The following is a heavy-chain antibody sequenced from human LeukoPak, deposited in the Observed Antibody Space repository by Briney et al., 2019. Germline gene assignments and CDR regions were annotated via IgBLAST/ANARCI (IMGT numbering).Heavy chain of an antibody. D-gene: IGHD2-15*01. V-gene: IGHV3-21*01. CDR1: GFSFSSES. CDR2: ISRSSNYI. J-gene: IGHJ4*02. Sequence: GGSLRLSCAASGFSFSSESMNWVRQAPGKGLEWVSSISRSSNYIYYADSMKGRFTISRDNAKNSLYLQMNSLRAEDTAVYYCARDLGYDDYWGQGTLVTVSS. CDR3: ARDLGYDDY.